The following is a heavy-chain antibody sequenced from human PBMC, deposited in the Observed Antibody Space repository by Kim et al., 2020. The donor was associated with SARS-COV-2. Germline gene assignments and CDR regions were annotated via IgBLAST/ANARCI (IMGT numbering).Heavy chain of an antibody. CDR2: YN. Sequence: YNDYAVSVNGRITINPDTSKNQFSLQLNSVTADDTAVYYCARAWNRAFDIWGQGTMVTVSS. J-gene: IGHJ3*02. V-gene: IGHV6-1*01. D-gene: IGHD1-1*01. CDR3: ARAWNRAFDI.